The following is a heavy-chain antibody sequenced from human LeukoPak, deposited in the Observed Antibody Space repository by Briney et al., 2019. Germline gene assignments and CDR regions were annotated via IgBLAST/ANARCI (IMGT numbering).Heavy chain of an antibody. CDR2: IYYSGST. V-gene: IGHV4-59*01. D-gene: IGHD5-24*01. CDR1: GGSISRYH. CDR3: ARVSTGLATFDY. J-gene: IGHJ4*02. Sequence: SETLSLTCSVTGGSISRYHWSWIRQPPGKGLEWIGCIYYSGSTNYNPSLKSRVTISIDTTKNQFCLKLSSATAGDTAVYDCARVSTGLATFDYWGQGTLVTVSS.